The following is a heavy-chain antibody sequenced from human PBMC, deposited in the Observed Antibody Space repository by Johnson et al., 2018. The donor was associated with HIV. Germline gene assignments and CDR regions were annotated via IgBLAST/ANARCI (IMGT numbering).Heavy chain of an antibody. CDR3: ARGGITFGGVIAPGAFDI. Sequence: VQLVESGGGFIQPGGSLKLSCAASGFTVSGKFMGWVRLAPGKGLEWVSYIHNTGGTEYASSVKGRFTISRDNSKNTLYLQMGSLRAEDMAVYYCARGGITFGGVIAPGAFDIWGQGTMVTVSS. CDR1: GFTVSGKF. J-gene: IGHJ3*02. V-gene: IGHV3-66*03. CDR2: IHNTGGT. D-gene: IGHD3-16*02.